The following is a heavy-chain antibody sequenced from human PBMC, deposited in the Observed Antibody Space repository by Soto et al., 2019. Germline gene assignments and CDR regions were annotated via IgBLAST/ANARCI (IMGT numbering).Heavy chain of an antibody. Sequence: PSETLSLTCTVSGGSIGSYYWSWIRQPPGKGLEWIGYIYYSGSTNYNPSLKSRVTISVDTSKNQFSLKLSSVTAADTAVYYCARHNKQHYYMDGWGKGTTVTVSS. CDR2: IYYSGST. J-gene: IGHJ6*03. V-gene: IGHV4-59*08. CDR3: ARHNKQHYYMDG. CDR1: GGSIGSYY.